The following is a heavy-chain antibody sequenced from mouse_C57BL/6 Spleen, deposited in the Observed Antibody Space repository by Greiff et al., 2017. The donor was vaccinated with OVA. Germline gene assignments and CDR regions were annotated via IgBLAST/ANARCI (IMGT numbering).Heavy chain of an antibody. CDR1: GFNIKNTY. D-gene: IGHD1-1*01. J-gene: IGHJ2*01. Sequence: VQLQQSVAELVRPGASVKLSCTASGFNIKNTYMNWVKQRPEQGLEWIGRIDPANGNTKYAPKFQGKATITAETSSNTAYLQLSSLTAEDTAIYCCARDYYGSREDYFDCWGQGTTLTVSS. CDR2: IDPANGNT. V-gene: IGHV14-3*01. CDR3: ARDYYGSREDYFDC.